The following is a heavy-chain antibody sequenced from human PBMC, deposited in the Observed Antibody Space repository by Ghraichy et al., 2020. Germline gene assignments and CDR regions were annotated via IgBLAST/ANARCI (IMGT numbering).Heavy chain of an antibody. CDR1: GFTFSSYA. CDR3: AKEGTQANYVWGSYRPDSFDY. CDR2: ISGSGGST. D-gene: IGHD3-16*02. V-gene: IGHV3-23*01. Sequence: GGSLRLSCAASGFTFSSYAMSWVRQAPGKGLEWVSAISGSGGSTYYADSVKGRFTISRDNSKNTLYLQMNSLRAEDTAVYYCAKEGTQANYVWGSYRPDSFDYWGQGTLVTVSS. J-gene: IGHJ4*02.